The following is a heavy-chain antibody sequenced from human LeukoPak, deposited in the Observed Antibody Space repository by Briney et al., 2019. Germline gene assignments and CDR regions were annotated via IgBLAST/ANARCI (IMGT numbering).Heavy chain of an antibody. J-gene: IGHJ4*02. V-gene: IGHV2-5*02. CDR1: GFSLSTSGVG. D-gene: IGHD3-9*01. CDR3: AHAKGELRYFDWFFDY. CDR2: IYWDDDK. Sequence: VSGPTLVNPTQTLTLTCTFSGFSLSTSGVGVGWIRQPPGKALEWLALIYWDDDKRYSPSLKSRLTITKDTSKNQVVLTMTNMDPVDTATYYCAHAKGELRYFDWFFDYWGQGTLVTVSS.